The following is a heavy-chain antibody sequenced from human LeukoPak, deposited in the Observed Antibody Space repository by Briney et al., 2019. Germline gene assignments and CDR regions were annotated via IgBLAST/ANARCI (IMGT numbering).Heavy chain of an antibody. V-gene: IGHV1-18*01. J-gene: IGHJ4*02. D-gene: IGHD1-26*01. CDR3: TRGSGSSPTIGGY. Sequence: ASVKVSCKTSGYTFSNFGISWVRQAPGQGLEWMGWISAYKGNTYYAQKLQGRVTMTTDTSTSTAYMELRSLRSDDTAFYYCTRGSGSSPTIGGYWGQGTLVTVSS. CDR1: GYTFSNFG. CDR2: ISAYKGNT.